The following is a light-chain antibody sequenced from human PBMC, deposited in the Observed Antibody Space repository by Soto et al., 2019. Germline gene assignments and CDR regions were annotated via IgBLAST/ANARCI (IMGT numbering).Light chain of an antibody. CDR1: QSVDSK. CDR3: QHYSIFLLT. J-gene: IGKJ1*01. CDR2: GAS. Sequence: EIVMTQSPATLSVSPGERATLSCRASQSVDSKLAWYQQKPGQGPRLLIYGASSGATGIPARFSGSGSGTEFTLTISSLQSEDFAVYYCQHYSIFLLTFCQGTKVEIK. V-gene: IGKV3-15*01.